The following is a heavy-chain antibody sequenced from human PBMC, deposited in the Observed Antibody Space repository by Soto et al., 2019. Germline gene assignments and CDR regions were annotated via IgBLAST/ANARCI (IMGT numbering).Heavy chain of an antibody. D-gene: IGHD2-15*01. V-gene: IGHV1-3*01. Sequence: EASVKVSCKASGYTFTRYTMNWVRQAPGQRLEWMGWINPDNGNTKSSQKFQDRVVITRDTSASTAYMDLSSLRSEDTAVYYCARGIATGQLDPWGQGXLVTVSS. J-gene: IGHJ5*02. CDR3: ARGIATGQLDP. CDR2: INPDNGNT. CDR1: GYTFTRYT.